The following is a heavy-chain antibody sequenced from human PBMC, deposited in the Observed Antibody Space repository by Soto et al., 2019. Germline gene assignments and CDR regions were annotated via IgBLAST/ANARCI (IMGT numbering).Heavy chain of an antibody. CDR1: GGTFNSYT. CDR3: ATSYGSGSTHFDY. J-gene: IGHJ4*02. D-gene: IGHD3-10*01. Sequence: QVQLVQSGAEVKKPGSSVKVSCTASGGTFNSYTINWARQAPGQGLEWVGRVNPIVGMSNSAQKFQGRVTITADKSTSKAYMDLSSLKSDDTAVYYCATSYGSGSTHFDYWGQGTLVTVSS. CDR2: VNPIVGMS. V-gene: IGHV1-69*02.